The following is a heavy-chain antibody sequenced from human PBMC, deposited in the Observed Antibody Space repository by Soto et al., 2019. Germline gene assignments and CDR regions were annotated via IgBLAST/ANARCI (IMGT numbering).Heavy chain of an antibody. D-gene: IGHD3-3*01. CDR1: GGSVSSGSYY. CDR2: IYYSGST. Sequence: SETLSLTCTVSGGSVSSGSYYWSWIRQPPGKGLEWIGYIYYSGSTNYNPSLKSRVTISVDTSKNQFSLKLSSVTAADTAVYYCARGRYYDFWSGYSWTNWFDPWGQGTLVTVSS. J-gene: IGHJ5*02. CDR3: ARGRYYDFWSGYSWTNWFDP. V-gene: IGHV4-61*01.